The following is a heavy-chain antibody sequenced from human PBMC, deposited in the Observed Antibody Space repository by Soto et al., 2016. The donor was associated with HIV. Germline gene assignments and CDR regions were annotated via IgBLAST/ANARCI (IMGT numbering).Heavy chain of an antibody. J-gene: IGHJ4*02. D-gene: IGHD3-22*01. CDR2: ISGSGDST. CDR3: AKLQGTNYFDSSGYNGVXY. V-gene: IGHV3-23*01. Sequence: EVQLLESGGGLVEPGGSLRLSCAASGFTFRSYAMSWVRQAPGKGLEWVSGISGSGDSTYYADSVKGRFSISRYNSKNTLYLQMDSLRAEDTATYFCAKLQGTNYFDSSGYNGVXYWGQGTLAPSPQ. CDR1: GFTFRSYA.